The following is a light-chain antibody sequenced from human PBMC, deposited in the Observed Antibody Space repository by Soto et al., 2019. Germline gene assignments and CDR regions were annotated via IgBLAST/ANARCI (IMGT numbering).Light chain of an antibody. V-gene: IGKV3-20*01. Sequence: EIVLTQSPGTLSLSPGERATLSCRASQSVGSTYLAWYQQKPGQAPKLLIYGVSSRATGIPDRFSGSGSGTDLTLTITRLEPEDFAVYYCQQYGTSPLTFGPGTKVVI. J-gene: IGKJ3*01. CDR2: GVS. CDR3: QQYGTSPLT. CDR1: QSVGSTY.